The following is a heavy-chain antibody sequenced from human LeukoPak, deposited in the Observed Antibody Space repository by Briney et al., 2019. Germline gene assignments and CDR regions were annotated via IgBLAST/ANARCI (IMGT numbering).Heavy chain of an antibody. CDR3: ARAMTTVTTTSLGAFDI. CDR2: INPNSGGT. D-gene: IGHD4-11*01. Sequence: ASVKVSCKASGYTFTGYYMHWVRQAPGQGLEWMGWINPNSGGTNYAQKFQGRVTMTRDTSISTAYMELSRLRSDDTAVYYCARAMTTVTTTSLGAFDIWGQGTMVTVSS. V-gene: IGHV1-2*02. J-gene: IGHJ3*02. CDR1: GYTFTGYY.